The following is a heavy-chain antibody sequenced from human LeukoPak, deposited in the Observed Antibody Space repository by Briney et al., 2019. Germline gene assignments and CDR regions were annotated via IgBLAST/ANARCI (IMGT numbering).Heavy chain of an antibody. V-gene: IGHV3-48*03. D-gene: IGHD3-10*01. CDR3: ARAVLLWFGEPVTDLDY. CDR2: ISSSGSNI. Sequence: GGSLRLSCAASGFTFSSYEMNWLRQAPGKGLEWVSYISSSGSNIYYADSVKGRFTISRDNAKNSLYLQMNSLRAEDTAVYYCARAVLLWFGEPVTDLDYWGQGTLVTVSS. CDR1: GFTFSSYE. J-gene: IGHJ4*02.